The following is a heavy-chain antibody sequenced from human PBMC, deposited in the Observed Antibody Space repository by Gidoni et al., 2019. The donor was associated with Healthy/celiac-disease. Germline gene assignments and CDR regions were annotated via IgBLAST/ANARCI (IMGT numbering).Heavy chain of an antibody. CDR2: IKQDGSEK. CDR1: GFTFSSYW. CDR3: AREGHGTHPNEWEPIKSTGGYSYGRYGMDV. J-gene: IGHJ6*02. D-gene: IGHD5-18*01. Sequence: EVQLVESGGGLVQPGGSLRLSCAASGFTFSSYWMSWVRQAPGTGLEWVANIKQDGSEKYYVDSVKGRFTISRDNAKNSLYLQMNSLRAEDTAVYYCAREGHGTHPNEWEPIKSTGGYSYGRYGMDVWGQGTTVTVSS. V-gene: IGHV3-7*01.